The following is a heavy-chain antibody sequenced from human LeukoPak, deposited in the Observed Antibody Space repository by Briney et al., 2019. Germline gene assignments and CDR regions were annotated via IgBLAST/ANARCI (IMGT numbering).Heavy chain of an antibody. CDR3: ARINGNYYDSSGYPYFDY. J-gene: IGHJ4*02. D-gene: IGHD3-22*01. CDR2: IIPIFGTA. Sequence: ASVKVSCKASGGTFSSYAISWVRQAPGQGLEWMGGIIPIFGTANYAQRFQGRVTITTDESTSTAYMELSSLRSEDTAVYYCARINGNYYDSSGYPYFDYWGQGTLVTVSS. V-gene: IGHV1-69*05. CDR1: GGTFSSYA.